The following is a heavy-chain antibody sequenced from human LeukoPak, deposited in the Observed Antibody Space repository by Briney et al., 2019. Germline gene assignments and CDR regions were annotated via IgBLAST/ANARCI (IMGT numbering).Heavy chain of an antibody. CDR1: GGSISSSNW. J-gene: IGHJ4*02. Sequence: PSETLSLTCAVSGGSISSSNWWSWVRQPPGKGLEWIGYISYSGSTNYNPSLKSRVTISSDTSKNQFSLKLSSVTAADTAVYYCASAPAAGTAPFDYWGQGTLVTVSS. CDR2: ISYSGST. V-gene: IGHV4-4*02. D-gene: IGHD6-13*01. CDR3: ASAPAAGTAPFDY.